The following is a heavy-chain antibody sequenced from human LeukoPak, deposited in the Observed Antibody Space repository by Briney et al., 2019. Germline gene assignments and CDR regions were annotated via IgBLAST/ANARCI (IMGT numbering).Heavy chain of an antibody. Sequence: GGSLRLSCAASGFTFSSYAMSWVRQAPGKGLEWVSAISGSGGSTYYADSVKGRFTISRDNSKNTPYLQMNSLRAEDTAVYYCAKGALRYFDWLLENWGQGTLVTVSS. J-gene: IGHJ4*02. CDR1: GFTFSSYA. CDR3: AKGALRYFDWLLEN. V-gene: IGHV3-23*01. D-gene: IGHD3-9*01. CDR2: ISGSGGST.